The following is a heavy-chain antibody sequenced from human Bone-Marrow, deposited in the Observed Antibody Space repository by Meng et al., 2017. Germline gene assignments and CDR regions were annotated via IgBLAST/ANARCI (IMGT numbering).Heavy chain of an antibody. CDR3: ARDQDIGSAFDI. Sequence: GESLKISCAASGFTFSDYYMSWIRQAPGKGLEWVSYISSSGSTIYYADSVKGRFTISRDNAKNSLYLQMNSLRAEDTAVYYCARDQDIGSAFDIWGQGTMVTVSS. CDR1: GFTFSDYY. CDR2: ISSSGSTI. J-gene: IGHJ3*02. V-gene: IGHV3-11*04. D-gene: IGHD2-15*01.